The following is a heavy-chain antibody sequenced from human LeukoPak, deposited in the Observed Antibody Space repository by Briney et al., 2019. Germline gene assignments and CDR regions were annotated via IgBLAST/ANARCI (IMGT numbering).Heavy chain of an antibody. CDR1: GFTFSSYA. Sequence: GGSLRLSYAASGFTFSSYALRWVRQAPGKGLEWVAVISYDGSNKYYADSVKGRFTISRDNSKNTLYLQMNSLRAEDTAVYYCARVNIVVVVSATTYYWGQGTLVTVSS. CDR3: ARVNIVVVVSATTYY. J-gene: IGHJ4*02. CDR2: ISYDGSNK. D-gene: IGHD2-15*01. V-gene: IGHV3-30*04.